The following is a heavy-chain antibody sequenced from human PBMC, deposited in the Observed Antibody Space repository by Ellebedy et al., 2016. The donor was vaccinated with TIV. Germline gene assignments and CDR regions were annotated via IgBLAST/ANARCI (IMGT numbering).Heavy chain of an antibody. J-gene: IGHJ4*02. CDR3: AKGRGGGSDSSAPRYYFDY. V-gene: IGHV3-30*18. D-gene: IGHD3-22*01. CDR2: ISYAGSNK. CDR1: GFTFSNYG. Sequence: GESLKISCEASGFTFSNYGMHWVRQAPGRGLEWVAVISYAGSNKYYADSVKGRFTISRDNTDNVVYLHMKSLRTEDTAVYYCAKGRGGGSDSSAPRYYFDYWGLGTLVTVSS.